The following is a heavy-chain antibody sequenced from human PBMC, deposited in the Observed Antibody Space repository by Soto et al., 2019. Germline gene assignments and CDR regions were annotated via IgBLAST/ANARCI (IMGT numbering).Heavy chain of an antibody. J-gene: IGHJ5*02. CDR3: AKQEYQLLWGGDWFDP. Sequence: GGSLRLSCAASGFTFSSYAMSWVRQAPGKGLEWVSAISGSGGSTYYADSVKGRFTISRDNSKNTLYLQMNSLRAEDTAVYYCAKQEYQLLWGGDWFDPWGQGTLVTVSS. V-gene: IGHV3-23*01. CDR1: GFTFSSYA. CDR2: ISGSGGST. D-gene: IGHD2-2*01.